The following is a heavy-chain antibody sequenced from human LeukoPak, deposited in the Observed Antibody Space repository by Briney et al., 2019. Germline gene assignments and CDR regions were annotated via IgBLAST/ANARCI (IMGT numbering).Heavy chain of an antibody. Sequence: ASVKVSCKASGYTFTDYYIHWVRRAPGQGLEWMGWMNPSNGDTNYAQKFQGRVTITADKSTSTAYMELSSLRSEDTAVYYCASEIRDSNHHYYYYGMDVWGQGTTVTVSS. CDR1: GYTFTDYY. V-gene: IGHV1-2*02. D-gene: IGHD4-4*01. CDR2: MNPSNGDT. J-gene: IGHJ6*02. CDR3: ASEIRDSNHHYYYYGMDV.